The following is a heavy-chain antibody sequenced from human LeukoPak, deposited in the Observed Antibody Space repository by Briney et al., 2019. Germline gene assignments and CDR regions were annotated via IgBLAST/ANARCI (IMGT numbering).Heavy chain of an antibody. CDR1: GFTFSNYG. CDR3: ARDRSSSAAPSLSY. J-gene: IGHJ4*01. V-gene: IGHV3-48*02. CDR2: ISSSGSTI. Sequence: PGGSLRLSCAASGFTFSNYGMNWVRQAPGRGLEWVPYISSSGSTIYYADSVKGRFTISRDNAKNSLYPQMNSLTDEDTAVYYCARDRSSSAAPSLSYWGQGALVTVSS. D-gene: IGHD6-13*01.